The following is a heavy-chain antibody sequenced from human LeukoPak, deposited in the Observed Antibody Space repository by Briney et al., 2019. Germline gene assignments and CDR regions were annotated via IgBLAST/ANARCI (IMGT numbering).Heavy chain of an antibody. CDR3: ARAIAAAGYFDY. Sequence: SVKVSCKASGGTFSSYAISWVRQAPGQGLEWMGKIIPIFGTANYAQKFQGRVTITTDESTSTAYMELSSLRSEDTAVYYCARAIAAAGYFDYWGQGTLVTVSS. D-gene: IGHD6-13*01. J-gene: IGHJ4*02. CDR2: IIPIFGTA. V-gene: IGHV1-69*05. CDR1: GGTFSSYA.